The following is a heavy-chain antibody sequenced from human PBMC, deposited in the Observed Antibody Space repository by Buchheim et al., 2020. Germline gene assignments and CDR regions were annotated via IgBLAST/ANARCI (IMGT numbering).Heavy chain of an antibody. CDR2: IDTRDSYT. Sequence: EVQLVQSGAEVKKSGESLRISCTGSEYSFTNYWITWVRQMPGKGLEWMGRIDTRDSYTRYSPSFQGHVTISTAKSIRAAYLQWSSLKAADTAIYFCARSGTYGEVDYWGQGTL. CDR1: EYSFTNYW. D-gene: IGHD3-10*01. V-gene: IGHV5-10-1*01. CDR3: ARSGTYGEVDY. J-gene: IGHJ4*02.